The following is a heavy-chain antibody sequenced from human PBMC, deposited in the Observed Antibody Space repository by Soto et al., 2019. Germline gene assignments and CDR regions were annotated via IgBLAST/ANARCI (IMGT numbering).Heavy chain of an antibody. CDR3: AKEFQGHDYGDYSYRYGMDV. V-gene: IGHV3-30*18. CDR1: GFTFNFYG. J-gene: IGHJ6*02. D-gene: IGHD4-17*01. CDR2: TSYNGRNI. Sequence: PGGSLRLSCAACGFTFNFYGMHWVRQAPGKGLEWVGVTSYNGRNINYGDSVMGRFTISRDNSKNTLYLQMNSLRAEDTAVYYCAKEFQGHDYGDYSYRYGMDVWGQGTTVTVSS.